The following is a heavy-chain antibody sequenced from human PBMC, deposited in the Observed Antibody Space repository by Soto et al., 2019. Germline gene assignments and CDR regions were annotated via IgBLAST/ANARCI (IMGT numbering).Heavy chain of an antibody. V-gene: IGHV3-23*01. Sequence: LRLSCAASGFTFSSYAMSWVRQAPGKGLEWVSSISGSGGGTYYADSVKGRFTFSRDNSKNTLYLQMNSLRAEDTAVYYCAKFGMATTKRSPPYYIDYWGQGALVTVSS. J-gene: IGHJ4*02. CDR1: GFTFSSYA. CDR2: ISGSGGGT. D-gene: IGHD1-1*01. CDR3: AKFGMATTKRSPPYYIDY.